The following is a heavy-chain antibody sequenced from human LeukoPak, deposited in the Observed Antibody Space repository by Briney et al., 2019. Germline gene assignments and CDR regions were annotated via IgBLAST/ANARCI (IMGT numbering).Heavy chain of an antibody. D-gene: IGHD6-13*01. V-gene: IGHV3-11*01. Sequence: GGSLRLSCAASGFKFRDYYMGWIRQAPGKRLEWVSYISGSGDARPYADSVKGRFTVSRNNAIDSLYLQMDSLGAEDTAVYYCARIGTTVAAGTADYWGQGTQVTASS. CDR3: ARIGTTVAAGTADY. CDR2: ISGSGDAR. CDR1: GFKFRDYY. J-gene: IGHJ4*02.